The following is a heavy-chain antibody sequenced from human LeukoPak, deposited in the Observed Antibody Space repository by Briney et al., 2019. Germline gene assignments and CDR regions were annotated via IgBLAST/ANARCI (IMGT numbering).Heavy chain of an antibody. V-gene: IGHV4-4*07. CDR3: ARDYRDYGDSVGVGTYDYYGMDV. Sequence: SETLSLTCTVSGGSVSSYFWNWIRRSAGKGLEWIGRIYHGRSTTYNPSLKSRVTMSVDTSKNQFFLEVLSVTAADTAVYYCARDYRDYGDSVGVGTYDYYGMDVWGQGTSVTVSS. CDR1: GGSVSSYF. J-gene: IGHJ6*02. CDR2: IYHGRST. D-gene: IGHD4-17*01.